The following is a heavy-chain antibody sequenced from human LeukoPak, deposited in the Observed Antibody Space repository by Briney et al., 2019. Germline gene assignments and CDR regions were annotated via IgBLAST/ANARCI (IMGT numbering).Heavy chain of an antibody. CDR1: GGTFSGYA. Sequence: ASVKVSCKASGGTFSGYAISWVRQAPGQGLEWMGGIIPIFGTANYAQKFQGRVTITADKSTSTAYMELSSLRSEDTAVYYCASLVGYYYDSSGYYYWGQGTLVTVSS. CDR2: IIPIFGTA. D-gene: IGHD3-22*01. J-gene: IGHJ4*02. CDR3: ASLVGYYYDSSGYYY. V-gene: IGHV1-69*06.